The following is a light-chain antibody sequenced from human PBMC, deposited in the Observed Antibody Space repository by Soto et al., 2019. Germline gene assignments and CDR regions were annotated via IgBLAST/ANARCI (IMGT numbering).Light chain of an antibody. CDR3: HQNDNRPSLFP. V-gene: IGKV3-15*01. Sequence: EMVMTQSPATLSVSPGETATLSCTASRSVGNNLAWYQQKPGQPPRLLIYGASTRATGVPARFSGSGSGTECPLTISGLQYEDFAVYYCHQNDNRPSLFPFGRGTKVDI. J-gene: IGKJ3*01. CDR1: RSVGNN. CDR2: GAS.